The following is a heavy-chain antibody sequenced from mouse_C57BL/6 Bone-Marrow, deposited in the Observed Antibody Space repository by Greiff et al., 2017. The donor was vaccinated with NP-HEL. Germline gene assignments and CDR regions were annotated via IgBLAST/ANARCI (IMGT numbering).Heavy chain of an antibody. CDR2: IDPETGGT. D-gene: IGHD3-3*01. V-gene: IGHV1-15*01. Sequence: VQLQQSGAELVRPGASVTLSCTASGYTFTDYEMHWVKQTPVHGLEWIGAIDPETGGTAYNQKFKGKAILTADKSSSTAYMELRSLTSEDSAVYYCTRWEGTLYYFDYWGQGTTLTVSS. CDR3: TRWEGTLYYFDY. J-gene: IGHJ2*01. CDR1: GYTFTDYE.